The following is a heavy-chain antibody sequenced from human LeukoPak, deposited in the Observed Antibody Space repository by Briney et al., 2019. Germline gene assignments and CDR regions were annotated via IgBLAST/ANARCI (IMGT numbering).Heavy chain of an antibody. J-gene: IGHJ4*02. V-gene: IGHV3-48*01. D-gene: IGHD7-27*01. CDR3: ASYLGPPFDY. CDR2: ISSSSSTI. CDR1: GFTFSSYS. Sequence: GGSLRLSCAAPGFTFSSYSMNWVRQAPGKGLEWVSYISSSSSTIYYADSVKGRFTISRDNAKNSLYLQMNSLRAEDTAVYYRASYLGPPFDYWGRGTLVTVSS.